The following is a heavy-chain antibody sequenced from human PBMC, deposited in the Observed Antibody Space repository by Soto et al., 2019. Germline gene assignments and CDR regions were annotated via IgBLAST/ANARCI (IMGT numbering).Heavy chain of an antibody. D-gene: IGHD1-26*01. V-gene: IGHV3-43*01. J-gene: IGHJ4*02. CDR1: GFGFDDYT. CDR3: AKDNGLVGGKDY. Sequence: EVQLVESGGVVVQPGGSLRLSCAASGFGFDDYTMHWVRQAPGKGLEWVSLISWDGYNTYYADSVKGRFTISRDKSTNSLYLQMNSLRTVDTAVYYCAKDNGLVGGKDYWGQGTLVTVSS. CDR2: ISWDGYNT.